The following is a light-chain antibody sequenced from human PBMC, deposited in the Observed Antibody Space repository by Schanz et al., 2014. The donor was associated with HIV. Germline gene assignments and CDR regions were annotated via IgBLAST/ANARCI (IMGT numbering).Light chain of an antibody. CDR1: SSDVGSYNL. V-gene: IGLV2-23*01. Sequence: QSALTQPASVSGSPGQSITISCTGTSSDVGSYNLVSWYQQYPGKAPKLIIFEDNKRPSGVSHRFSGSKSGTTASLTISGLQAEDEADYHCCSYAGSRTWVFGGGTKLTVL. CDR2: EDN. J-gene: IGLJ3*02. CDR3: CSYAGSRTWV.